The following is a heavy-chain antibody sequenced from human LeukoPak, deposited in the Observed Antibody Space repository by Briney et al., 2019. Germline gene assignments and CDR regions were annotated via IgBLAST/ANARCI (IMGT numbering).Heavy chain of an antibody. CDR1: GFTFSSNY. Sequence: GGSLRLSCAASGFTFSSNYMHWVRQAPGKGLVWVSRINIDGSDATYADFVKGRFTISRDNAKNTLYLEMNSLRAEDTAVYYYARALRSPGDSGLDYWGQGALVTVSS. V-gene: IGHV3-74*03. D-gene: IGHD3-10*01. CDR2: INIDGSDA. CDR3: ARALRSPGDSGLDY. J-gene: IGHJ4*02.